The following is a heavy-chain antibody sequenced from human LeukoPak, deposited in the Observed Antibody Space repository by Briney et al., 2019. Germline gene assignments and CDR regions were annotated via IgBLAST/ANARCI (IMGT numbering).Heavy chain of an antibody. D-gene: IGHD5-12*01. Sequence: GGSLRLSCAASGFTFSNYWMHWVRQGPGKGLVWVSRINSDGSNTAYADSVKGQFTISRDNAKNTLSLQVNSLRAEDTAVYYCARGYAGGYFDLWGRGTLVTVSS. CDR2: INSDGSNT. V-gene: IGHV3-74*01. CDR1: GFTFSNYW. CDR3: ARGYAGGYFDL. J-gene: IGHJ2*01.